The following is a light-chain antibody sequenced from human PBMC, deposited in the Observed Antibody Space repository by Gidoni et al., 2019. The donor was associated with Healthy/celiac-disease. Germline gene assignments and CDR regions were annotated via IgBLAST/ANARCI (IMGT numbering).Light chain of an antibody. J-gene: IGLJ2*01. V-gene: IGLV2-14*01. CDR3: SSYTSSSTLVV. CDR2: EVS. Sequence: QSALPQPASVSGSPGQSITISCTGTSSDVGGYNYVSWSQQHPGKAPKLMIYEVSNRPSGVSNRFSGSKSGNTASLTISGLQAEDEADYYCSSYTSSSTLVVFGGGTKLTVL. CDR1: SSDVGGYNY.